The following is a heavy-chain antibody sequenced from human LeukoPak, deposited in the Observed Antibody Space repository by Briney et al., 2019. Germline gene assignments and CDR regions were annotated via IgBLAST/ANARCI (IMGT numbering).Heavy chain of an antibody. CDR2: IYYSGST. CDR1: GGSISSYY. Sequence: SETLSLTCTVSGGSISSYYWSWIRQPPGKGLEWIGYIYYSGSTNYNPSLKSRVTISVDTSKNQFSLKLSSVTAADTAVYYCARDSSPTQYWGQGTLVTASS. J-gene: IGHJ4*02. V-gene: IGHV4-59*01. CDR3: ARDSSPTQY.